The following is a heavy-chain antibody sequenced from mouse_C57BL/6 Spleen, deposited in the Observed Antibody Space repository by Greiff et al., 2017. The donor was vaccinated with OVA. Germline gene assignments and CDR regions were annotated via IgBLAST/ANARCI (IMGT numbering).Heavy chain of an antibody. CDR2: ISGGGGNT. CDR1: GFTFSSYT. V-gene: IGHV5-9*01. Sequence: EVQGVESGGGFVKPGGSLKLSCAASGFTFSSYTMSWVRQTPEKRLEWVATISGGGGNTYYPDSVKGRFTISRDNAKNTLYLQMSSLRSEDTALYYCAREEEKKLVNWYFDVWGTGTTVTVSS. CDR3: AREEEKKLVNWYFDV. J-gene: IGHJ1*03. D-gene: IGHD2-13*01.